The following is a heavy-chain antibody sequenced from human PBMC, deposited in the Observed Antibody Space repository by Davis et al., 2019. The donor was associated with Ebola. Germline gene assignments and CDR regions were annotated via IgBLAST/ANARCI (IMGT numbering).Heavy chain of an antibody. Sequence: GESLKISCAASGFTFSSYGMHWVRQAPGKGLEWVAVIWYDGSNKYYADSVKGRFTISRDNSKNTLYLQMNSLRAEDTAVYYCTTPAPADDYWGQGTLVTVSS. CDR1: GFTFSSYG. V-gene: IGHV3-33*01. J-gene: IGHJ4*02. CDR2: IWYDGSNK. CDR3: TTPAPADDY. D-gene: IGHD1-14*01.